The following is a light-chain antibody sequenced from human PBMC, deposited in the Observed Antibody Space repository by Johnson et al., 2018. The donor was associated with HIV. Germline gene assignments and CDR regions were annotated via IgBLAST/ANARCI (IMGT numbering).Light chain of an antibody. J-gene: IGLJ1*01. CDR1: SSNIGRNY. Sequence: QSVFTQAPSVSAAPGQKVTVSCSGSSSNIGRNYVSWYQQLPGTAPKLLIFDNNKRPSGIPDRFSASKSGTSATLGITGLQTGDEADYYCGTWDSSLSAYVFGTGTKVTVL. V-gene: IGLV1-51*01. CDR2: DNN. CDR3: GTWDSSLSAYV.